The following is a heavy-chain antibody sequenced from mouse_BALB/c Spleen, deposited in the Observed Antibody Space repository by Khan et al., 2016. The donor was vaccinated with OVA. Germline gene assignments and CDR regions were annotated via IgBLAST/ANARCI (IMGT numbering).Heavy chain of an antibody. CDR3: ERDGAYYGNDGWIAY. V-gene: IGHV1-4*01. CDR1: GYTFSSYT. J-gene: IGHJ3*01. CDR2: INPNNGYT. D-gene: IGHD2-14*01. Sequence: VQLQESGAELARPWASVTMSCKTSGYTFSSYTIHWIKLRPGQGLEWIGYINPNNGYTNYNQKFKDKATLTADKSSTTVYMQLSSLTSDDTAMYTGERDGAYYGNDGWIAYWGQGTLVTVAA.